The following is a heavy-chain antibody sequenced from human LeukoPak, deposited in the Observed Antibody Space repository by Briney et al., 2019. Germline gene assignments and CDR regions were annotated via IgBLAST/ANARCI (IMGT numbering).Heavy chain of an antibody. Sequence: GGSLRLSCAASGFTFSSYAMSWVRQAPGKGLEWVSAISGSGGSTYYADSVKGRFTISRDNSKNTLYLQMNSLRAEDTAVYYCARSWIQLWTPDYWGQGTLVTVSS. CDR2: ISGSGGST. CDR1: GFTFSSYA. J-gene: IGHJ4*02. V-gene: IGHV3-23*01. D-gene: IGHD5-18*01. CDR3: ARSWIQLWTPDY.